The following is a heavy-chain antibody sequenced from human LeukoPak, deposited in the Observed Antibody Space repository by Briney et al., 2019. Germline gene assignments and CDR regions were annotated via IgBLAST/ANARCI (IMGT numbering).Heavy chain of an antibody. Sequence: GRSLRLSCAASGFTFSSYGMHWVRQAPGKGLEWVAVISYDGSNKYYADSVKGRFTISRDNSKNTLYLQMNSLRAEDTALYYCAKDPIGSSWYSDYWGQGTLVTVSS. CDR2: ISYDGSNK. CDR1: GFTFSSYG. D-gene: IGHD6-13*01. J-gene: IGHJ4*02. V-gene: IGHV3-30*18. CDR3: AKDPIGSSWYSDY.